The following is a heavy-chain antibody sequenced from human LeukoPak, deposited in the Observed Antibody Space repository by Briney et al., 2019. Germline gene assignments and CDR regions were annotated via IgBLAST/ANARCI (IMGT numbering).Heavy chain of an antibody. CDR3: ARDQGRFYGGSYYYYGMDV. D-gene: IGHD4-23*01. V-gene: IGHV1-18*01. CDR2: ISAYNGNT. CDR1: GYTFTSYG. Sequence: ASVKVSCKASGYTFTSYGISWVRQAPGQGLEWMGWISAYNGNTNYAQKLQGRVTMTTDTSTSTAYMELRSLRSDDTAVYYCARDQGRFYGGSYYYYGMDVWGQGTTVTVSS. J-gene: IGHJ6*02.